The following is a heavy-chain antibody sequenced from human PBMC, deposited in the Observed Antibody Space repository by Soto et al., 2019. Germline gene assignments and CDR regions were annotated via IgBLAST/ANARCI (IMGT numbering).Heavy chain of an antibody. CDR3: ARVMEIGSGWSRGGYYYYGMDV. CDR2: INAGNGNT. D-gene: IGHD6-19*01. Sequence: GASVKVSCKASGYTFTSYAMHWVRQAPGQRLEWMGWINAGNGNTKYSQKFQGRVTITRDTSASTAYMELSSLRSEDTAVYYCARVMEIGSGWSRGGYYYYGMDVWGQGPTVTVSS. J-gene: IGHJ6*02. CDR1: GYTFTSYA. V-gene: IGHV1-3*01.